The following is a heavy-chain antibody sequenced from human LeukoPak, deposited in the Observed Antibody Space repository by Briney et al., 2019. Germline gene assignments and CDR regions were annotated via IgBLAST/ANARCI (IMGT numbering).Heavy chain of an antibody. CDR3: ARDTGRGTTHNWFDP. V-gene: IGHV4-30-4*01. CDR1: GGSISSGDYY. J-gene: IGHJ5*02. CDR2: IYYSGST. Sequence: TSETLSLTCTVSGGSISSGDYYWSWIRQPPGKGLEWIGYIYYSGSTYYNPSLKSRVTISVDTSKNQFSLKLSSVTAADTAVYYCARDTGRGTTHNWFDPWGQGTLVTVSS. D-gene: IGHD1-1*01.